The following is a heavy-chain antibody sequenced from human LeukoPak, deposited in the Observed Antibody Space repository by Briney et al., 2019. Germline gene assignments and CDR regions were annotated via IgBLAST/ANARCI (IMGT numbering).Heavy chain of an antibody. D-gene: IGHD2-2*01. CDR3: ARVPAKPAADGMDV. J-gene: IGHJ6*02. CDR2: IYYSEST. V-gene: IGHV4-59*01. Sequence: PSETLSLTCTVSGGSISSYYWSWIRQPPGKGLEWIGYIYYSESTNYNPSLKSRVTISVDTSKNQFSLKLSSVTAADTAVYYCARVPAKPAADGMDVWGQGTTVTVSS. CDR1: GGSISSYY.